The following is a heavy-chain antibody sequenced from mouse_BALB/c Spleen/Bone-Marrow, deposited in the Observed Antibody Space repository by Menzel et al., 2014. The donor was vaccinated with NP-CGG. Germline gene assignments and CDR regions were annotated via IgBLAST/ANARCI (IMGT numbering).Heavy chain of an antibody. CDR2: IRNKANGYTT. CDR1: GFTFTDYY. Sequence: EVKLMESGGGLVQPGGSLRLSCETSGFTFTDYYMNWVRQPPGKALEWLGFIRNKANGYTTEYSASVKGRFTISRDNSQSILYLQMNTLRAEDSATYYCARVIGRLLFDYWGQGTTLTVSS. CDR3: ARVIGRLLFDY. J-gene: IGHJ2*01. V-gene: IGHV7-3*02. D-gene: IGHD1-2*01.